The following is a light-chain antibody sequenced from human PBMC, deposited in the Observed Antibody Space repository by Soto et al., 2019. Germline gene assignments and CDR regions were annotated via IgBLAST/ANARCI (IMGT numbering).Light chain of an antibody. CDR1: QSLGYSDGNAY. V-gene: IGKV2-30*01. Sequence: EVVMTQSPLSLPVTLGQPASISCRSSQSLGYSDGNAYLNWFQQRPGQSPRRLIYKASNRDSGVPDRFSGYGSGTDFTLQINRVEAEDVGVYYCMQGTHWPPTFGRGTRVEIK. CDR3: MQGTHWPPT. CDR2: KAS. J-gene: IGKJ1*01.